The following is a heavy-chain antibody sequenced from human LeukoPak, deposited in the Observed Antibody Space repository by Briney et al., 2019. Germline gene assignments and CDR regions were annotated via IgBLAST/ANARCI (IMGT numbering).Heavy chain of an antibody. J-gene: IGHJ4*02. D-gene: IGHD6-19*01. CDR3: ARDPRSSGWYDY. Sequence: GGSLRLSCAASGFTFSSYSMNWVRQASGKGLEWVSSISSSSSYIYYADSVKGRFTISRDNAKNSLYLQMNSLRAEDTAVYYCARDPRSSGWYDYWGQGTLVTVSS. CDR2: ISSSSSYI. CDR1: GFTFSSYS. V-gene: IGHV3-21*01.